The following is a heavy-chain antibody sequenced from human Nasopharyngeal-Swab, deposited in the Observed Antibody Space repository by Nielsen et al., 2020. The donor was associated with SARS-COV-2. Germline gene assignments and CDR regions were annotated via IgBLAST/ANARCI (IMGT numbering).Heavy chain of an antibody. J-gene: IGHJ4*02. CDR1: GYTFTGYY. V-gene: IGHV1-2*02. Sequence: ASVKVSCKASGYTFTGYYMHWVRQAPGQGLEWMGWINPNSGDTNYAQKFQGRVTMTRDTSISTAYMELSRLRSDDTAVYYCARDRSETAMAIFDYWGQGTLVTVSS. CDR3: ARDRSETAMAIFDY. D-gene: IGHD5-18*01. CDR2: INPNSGDT.